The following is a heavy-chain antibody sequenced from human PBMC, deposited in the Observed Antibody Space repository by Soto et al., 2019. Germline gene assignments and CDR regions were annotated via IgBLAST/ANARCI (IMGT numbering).Heavy chain of an antibody. CDR3: AREGGFDWFYP. J-gene: IGHJ5*02. CDR2: ISLRGTTI. CDR1: GFTFSDYE. V-gene: IGHV3-48*03. Sequence: EVHLVESGGGLVQPGGSLRLSCAASGFTFSDYEMNWVRQAPGKGLEWVSYISLRGTTIHYADSVKGRFTISRDNAKNSVYLQMNSLRVEDTAIYYCAREGGFDWFYPWGQVTLVTVSS.